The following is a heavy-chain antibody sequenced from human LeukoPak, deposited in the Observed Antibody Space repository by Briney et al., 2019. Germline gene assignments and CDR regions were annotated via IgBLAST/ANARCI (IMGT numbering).Heavy chain of an antibody. Sequence: GGSLRLSCAASGFTFSSYSMNWVRQAPGKGLEWVSSISSSSSYIYYADSVKGRFTISRDNAKNSLYLQMNSLRAEDTAVYYCASKAVAGTVDYWGQGTLVTVSS. D-gene: IGHD6-19*01. V-gene: IGHV3-21*01. CDR3: ASKAVAGTVDY. CDR2: ISSSSSYI. J-gene: IGHJ4*02. CDR1: GFTFSSYS.